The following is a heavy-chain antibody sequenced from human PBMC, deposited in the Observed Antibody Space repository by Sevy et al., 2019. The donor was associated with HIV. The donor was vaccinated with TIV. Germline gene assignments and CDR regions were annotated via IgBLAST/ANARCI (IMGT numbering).Heavy chain of an antibody. D-gene: IGHD3-16*01. Sequence: SETLSLTCTVSGGSVNSGDYYWSWIRQPPGKGLEWLGYIYYSGSSNYNPSLKSRVTISLDTPKNQFSLKMSSVTTADTAVYYCARDVPVMNAFDIWGQGTMVTVSS. J-gene: IGHJ3*02. CDR1: GGSVNSGDYY. CDR2: IYYSGSS. CDR3: ARDVPVMNAFDI. V-gene: IGHV4-61*08.